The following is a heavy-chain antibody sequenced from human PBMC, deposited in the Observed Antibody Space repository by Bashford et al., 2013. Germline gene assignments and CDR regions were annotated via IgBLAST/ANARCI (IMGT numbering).Heavy chain of an antibody. D-gene: IGHD1-26*01. CDR3: ARVWCSGTSCYFHYYGMDV. V-gene: IGHV3-30*04. J-gene: IGHJ6*02. CDR2: ISYDGNKK. CDR1: GFTFSIYA. Sequence: GGSLRLSCAASGFTFSIYAMHWVRQAPGKGLEWVAVISYDGNKKYYADSVKGRFTISRDSSKNTLYLQMNSLRVEDTAVYYCARVWCSGTSCYFHYYGMDVWGQGTTVTVSS.